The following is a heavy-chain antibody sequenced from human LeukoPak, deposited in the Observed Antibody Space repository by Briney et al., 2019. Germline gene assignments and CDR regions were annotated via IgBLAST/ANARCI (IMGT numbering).Heavy chain of an antibody. J-gene: IGHJ4*02. CDR1: GGSISGWY. CDR3: ARVDSSGPYFDY. Sequence: SETLSLTCAVSGGSISGWYWSWIRQPPGKGLEWIGHIYDSGTTNYNPSLKSRVTISVDTSKNQFSLKLSSVTAADTAVYYCARVDSSGPYFDYWGQGTLVTVSS. V-gene: IGHV4-59*08. D-gene: IGHD3-22*01. CDR2: IYDSGTT.